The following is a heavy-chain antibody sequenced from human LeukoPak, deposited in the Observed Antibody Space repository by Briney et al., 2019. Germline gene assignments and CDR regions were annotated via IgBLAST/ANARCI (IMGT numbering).Heavy chain of an antibody. CDR2: INWNGGST. V-gene: IGHV3-20*04. CDR3: ARVLITVTTQDAFDI. CDR1: GFTFSSYG. D-gene: IGHD4-17*01. J-gene: IGHJ3*02. Sequence: PGGSLRLSCAASGFTFSSYGMSWVRQAPGKGLEWVSGINWNGGSTGYADSVKGRFTISRDNAKNSLYLQMNSLRAEDTALYYCARVLITVTTQDAFDIWGQGTMVTVSS.